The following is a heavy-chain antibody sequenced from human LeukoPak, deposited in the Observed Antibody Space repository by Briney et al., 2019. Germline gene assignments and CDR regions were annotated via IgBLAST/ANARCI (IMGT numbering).Heavy chain of an antibody. CDR3: AKDLSSAITSALVLDV. CDR2: ITWNRDNI. CDR1: GFTFDDYA. D-gene: IGHD3-22*01. J-gene: IGHJ6*02. Sequence: PGGSLRLSCTVSGFTFDDYAMHWVRHTPGKGLEWVAGITWNRDNIGYGDSVKGRFTTSRDNVKNVLYLQMNSLRPEDTALYYCAKDLSSAITSALVLDVWGQGTTVIVS. V-gene: IGHV3-9*01.